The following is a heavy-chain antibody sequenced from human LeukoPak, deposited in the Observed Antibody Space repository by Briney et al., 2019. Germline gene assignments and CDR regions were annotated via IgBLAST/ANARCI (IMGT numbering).Heavy chain of an antibody. CDR3: ARDSGQWLVPDWFDP. V-gene: IGHV4-59*01. D-gene: IGHD6-19*01. Sequence: SETLSLTCTVSGGSISSYYWSWIRQPAGKGLEWIGYIYYSGSTNYNPSLKRRVTISVDSSKNQFSLMLSSVTAADTAVYYCARDSGQWLVPDWFDPWGQGTLVTVSS. CDR2: IYYSGST. J-gene: IGHJ5*02. CDR1: GGSISSYY.